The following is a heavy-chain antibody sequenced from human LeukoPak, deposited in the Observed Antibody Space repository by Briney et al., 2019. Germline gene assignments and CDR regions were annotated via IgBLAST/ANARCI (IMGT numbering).Heavy chain of an antibody. CDR1: GFNFDDYA. Sequence: PGRSLRLSCAASGFNFDDYAMHWIRQAPGKGLEWVSGISWNSGSIGYTDSVKGRFTISRDNSKNTLYLQMNSLRAEDTAVYYCARRAGAYSHPYDYWGQGTLVTVSS. J-gene: IGHJ4*02. D-gene: IGHD4/OR15-4a*01. CDR2: ISWNSGSI. CDR3: ARRAGAYSHPYDY. V-gene: IGHV3-9*01.